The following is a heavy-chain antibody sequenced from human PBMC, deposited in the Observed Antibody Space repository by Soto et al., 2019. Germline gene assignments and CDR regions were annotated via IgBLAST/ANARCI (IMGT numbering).Heavy chain of an antibody. Sequence: SVQVSFKAYGGTFNSYAISWVRQAPGQGLEWMGAIIPILGTANYAQKFQGRVTITADKSTSTSNMELSSLNSEDTAVYFCARDLAGDYWGQGTLVTVSS. J-gene: IGHJ4*02. CDR2: IIPILGTA. CDR3: ARDLAGDY. V-gene: IGHV1-69*06. CDR1: GGTFNSYA.